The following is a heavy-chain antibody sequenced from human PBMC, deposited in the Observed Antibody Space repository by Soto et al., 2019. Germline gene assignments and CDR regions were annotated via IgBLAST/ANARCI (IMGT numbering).Heavy chain of an antibody. J-gene: IGHJ4*02. CDR3: ARALRVLWFGDSILGPYFVY. CDR2: IYYSGST. V-gene: IGHV4-31*03. CDR1: GGSISSGGYY. D-gene: IGHD3-10*01. Sequence: SETLSLTCTVSGGSISSGGYYWSWIRQHQGKGLEWIGYIYYSGSTYYNPSLKSRVTISVDTSKNQFSLKLSSVTAAGTAVYYSARALRVLWFGDSILGPYFVYWGQETLLTVSS.